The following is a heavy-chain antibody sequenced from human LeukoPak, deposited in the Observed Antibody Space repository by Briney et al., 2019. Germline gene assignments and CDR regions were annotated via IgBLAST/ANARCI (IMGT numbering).Heavy chain of an antibody. CDR3: AKPYYYDSSGYSVNYFDS. CDR1: GFTFSSYA. D-gene: IGHD3-22*01. Sequence: GGSLRLSCAASGFTFSSYAMSWVRQAPGKGLEWVSVISGSGGRTYYADSVQGRFTISRDNSKNALYLQMNSLRAEDTAVYYCAKPYYYDSSGYSVNYFDSWGQGTLVTVSS. CDR2: ISGSGGRT. J-gene: IGHJ4*02. V-gene: IGHV3-23*01.